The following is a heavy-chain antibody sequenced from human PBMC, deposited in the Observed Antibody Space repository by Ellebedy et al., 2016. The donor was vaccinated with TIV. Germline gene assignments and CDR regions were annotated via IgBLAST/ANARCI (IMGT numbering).Heavy chain of an antibody. V-gene: IGHV3-33*01. J-gene: IGHJ4*02. Sequence: GESLKISXAASGYTFSNYGMHWVRQTPGKGLEWVAVIWYDGSNKYYGDSMKGRFTISRDNAKNSLYLQMNSLRAEDTTVYYCVRDSTRNSPGYEIWGQGTRVTVSS. CDR2: IWYDGSNK. CDR1: GYTFSNYG. CDR3: VRDSTRNSPGYEI. D-gene: IGHD5-12*01.